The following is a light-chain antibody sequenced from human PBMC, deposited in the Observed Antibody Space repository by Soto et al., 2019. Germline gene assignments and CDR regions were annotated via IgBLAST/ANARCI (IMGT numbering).Light chain of an antibody. CDR1: QSVSNNY. J-gene: IGKJ5*01. Sequence: EIVLTQSPGTLSLSPGERATLSCRASQSVSNNYLAWYQQKPGQAPRLLIYEASNRATGIPARFSGSGSGTDFTLTISRLEPEDFAVYYCQQRSTTFGQGTRLEI. V-gene: IGKV3-11*01. CDR3: QQRSTT. CDR2: EAS.